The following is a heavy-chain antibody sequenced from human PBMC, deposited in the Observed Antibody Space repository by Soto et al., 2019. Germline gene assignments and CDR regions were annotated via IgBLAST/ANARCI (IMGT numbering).Heavy chain of an antibody. CDR3: ARGGWSIAASALTSNWFDP. D-gene: IGHD6-6*01. CDR2: INHSGST. V-gene: IGHV4-34*01. CDR1: GGSFSGYY. Sequence: ASETLSLTCAVYGGSFSGYYWSWIRQPPGKGLEWIGEINHSGSTNYNPSLKSRVTISVDTSKNQFSLKLSSVTAADTAVYYCARGGWSIAASALTSNWFDPWGQGTLVTVSS. J-gene: IGHJ5*02.